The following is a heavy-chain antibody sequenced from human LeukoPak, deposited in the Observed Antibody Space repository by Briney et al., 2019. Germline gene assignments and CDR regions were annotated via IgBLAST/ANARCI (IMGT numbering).Heavy chain of an antibody. V-gene: IGHV4-61*01. Sequence: SQTLSLICTVSGGSISSGNYYWSWLRQHPGKGLEWIGYIYYSGNTNYNPSLKSRVTISVDTSKNQFSLKLSSVTAADTAVYYCARLTTVTTNFDYWGQGTLVTVSS. D-gene: IGHD4-17*01. CDR1: GGSISSGNYY. J-gene: IGHJ4*02. CDR3: ARLTTVTTNFDY. CDR2: IYYSGNT.